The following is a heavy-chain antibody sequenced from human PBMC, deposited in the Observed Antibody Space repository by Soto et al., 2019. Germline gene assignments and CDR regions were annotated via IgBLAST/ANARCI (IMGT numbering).Heavy chain of an antibody. J-gene: IGHJ4*02. CDR1: GFAFTSYA. CDR3: ASLRRSPSAATAEWGDY. Sequence: ASVKVSCKASGFAFTSYAMHWVRQAPGQRLEWMGWINGGNGNTRYSQQFQDSLTITRDTSASIAYLELSSLRFEDTFVFYWASLRRSPSAATAEWGDYWGQGTLVTVS. D-gene: IGHD6-13*01. V-gene: IGHV1-3*01. CDR2: INGGNGNT.